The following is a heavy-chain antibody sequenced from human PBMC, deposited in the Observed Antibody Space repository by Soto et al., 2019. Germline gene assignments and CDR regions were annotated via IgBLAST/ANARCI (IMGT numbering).Heavy chain of an antibody. D-gene: IGHD5-12*01. Sequence: QVQLVESGGGVVQPGRSLRLSCAASGFTFSNYGIHWVRQAPGKGLEWVAVIWYDGSDKYYSDSVKGRFTISRDNSKNTLHVQMNSLRAEDTAVYYCARDRGGYGGDGMDVWGQGTTVTVSS. CDR2: IWYDGSDK. V-gene: IGHV3-33*01. CDR1: GFTFSNYG. CDR3: ARDRGGYGGDGMDV. J-gene: IGHJ6*02.